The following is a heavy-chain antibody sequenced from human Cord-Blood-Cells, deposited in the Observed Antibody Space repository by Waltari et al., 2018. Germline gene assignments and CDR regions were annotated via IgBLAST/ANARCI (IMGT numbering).Heavy chain of an antibody. CDR2: INHSGSN. J-gene: IGHJ3*02. D-gene: IGHD3-3*01. CDR1: GGSFSGYY. Sequence: QVQLQQWGAGLLKPSETLSLTCAVYGGSFSGYYWSWIRQHPGKGLEWIGEINHSGSNNHKPSLKSRVNISVYTSQNHVSRKLSSVTSAGTAVYYCSRHAHYDFWSVHAFDAFDIWGQGTMVTVSS. CDR3: SRHAHYDFWSVHAFDAFDI. V-gene: IGHV4-34*01.